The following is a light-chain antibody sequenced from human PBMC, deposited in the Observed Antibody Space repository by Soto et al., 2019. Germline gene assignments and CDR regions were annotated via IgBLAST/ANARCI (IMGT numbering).Light chain of an antibody. J-gene: IGKJ1*01. CDR2: YAS. CDR3: QQYNTYSGT. V-gene: IGKV1-5*01. Sequence: IEMTQSPSALSASVGDRVTITFRASQSISSCLAWYHQQPGKAPKLLLYYASSFESGVPSRFSGSGSGREFTLTISSRQQGDFATDYCQQYNTYSGTFGQGTKVDIK. CDR1: QSISSC.